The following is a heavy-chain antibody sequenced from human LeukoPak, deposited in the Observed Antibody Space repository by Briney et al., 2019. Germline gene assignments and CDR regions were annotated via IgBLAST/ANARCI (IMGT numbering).Heavy chain of an antibody. CDR1: GFTFSDYY. V-gene: IGHV3-11*01. J-gene: IGHJ4*02. D-gene: IGHD3-22*01. CDR3: ARDFRITMIVVADY. CDR2: ISSSGSTI. Sequence: GGSLRLSCAASGFTFSDYYMSWIRQAPGKGLEWVSYISSSGSTIYYADSVKGRFTISRDNAKNSLYLQMNSLRAEDTAVYYCARDFRITMIVVADYWGQGTLVTVSS.